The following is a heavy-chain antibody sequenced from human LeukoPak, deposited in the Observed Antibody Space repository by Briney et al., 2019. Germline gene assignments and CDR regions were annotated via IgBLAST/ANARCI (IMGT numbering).Heavy chain of an antibody. CDR1: GFTFSSYS. J-gene: IGHJ4*02. CDR2: ISSSSSYI. D-gene: IGHD2-2*01. CDR3: ARDGAVPAAIYNFDY. Sequence: GGSLRLSCAASGFTFSSYSMNWVRQAPGKGLEWVSSISSSSSYIYYADSVKGRFTISRDNAKNSLYLQMNSLRAEDTAVYYCARDGAVPAAIYNFDYWGQGTLVTVSS. V-gene: IGHV3-21*01.